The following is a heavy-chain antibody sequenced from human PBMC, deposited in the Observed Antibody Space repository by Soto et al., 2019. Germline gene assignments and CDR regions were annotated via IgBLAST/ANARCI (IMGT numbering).Heavy chain of an antibody. V-gene: IGHV1-69*06. D-gene: IGHD3-3*01. CDR1: GGTFSSYA. J-gene: IGHJ6*02. CDR3: ARGTRSGRYYYYGLDV. Sequence: QVQLVQSGADVKKPGSSVKVSCKASGGTFSSYAISWVRQAPGQGLEWMGGIIPIFGTTNYARRLHGRVTITADKSTSTAYMELRSLRSEDTAVYYCARGTRSGRYYYYGLDVWGQGTTVTVSS. CDR2: IIPIFGTT.